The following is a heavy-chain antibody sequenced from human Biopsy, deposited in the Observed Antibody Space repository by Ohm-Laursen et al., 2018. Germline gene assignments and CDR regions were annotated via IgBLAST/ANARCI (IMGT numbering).Heavy chain of an antibody. CDR1: GYNFTGYY. Sequence: ASVKVSCNTSGYNFTGYYIHWVRQAPGQGLEWMGWINPNSGGTDYSLKFQGRVTMTRDTSISTAYMDLSRLRSDDTAVYYCARGRRHCSGTCSRWYFDLWGRGTLVTVSS. D-gene: IGHD2-2*01. CDR2: INPNSGGT. V-gene: IGHV1-2*02. CDR3: ARGRRHCSGTCSRWYFDL. J-gene: IGHJ2*01.